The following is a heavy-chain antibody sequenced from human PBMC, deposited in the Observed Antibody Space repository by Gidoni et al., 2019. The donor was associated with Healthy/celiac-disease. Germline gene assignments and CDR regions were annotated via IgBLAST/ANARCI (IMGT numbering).Heavy chain of an antibody. CDR3: ARVSIAAAGTDY. CDR2: ISYDGSNK. D-gene: IGHD6-13*01. CDR1: GFTFSSYA. Sequence: QVQLVESGGGVVQPGRSLRLSCAASGFTFSSYAMHWVRQAPGKGLEWVAVISYDGSNKYYADSVKGRFTISRDNSKNTLYLQMNSLRAEDTAVYYCARVSIAAAGTDYWGQGTLVTVSS. V-gene: IGHV3-30-3*01. J-gene: IGHJ4*02.